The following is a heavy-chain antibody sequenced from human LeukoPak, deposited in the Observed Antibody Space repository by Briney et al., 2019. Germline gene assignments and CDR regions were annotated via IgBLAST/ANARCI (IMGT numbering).Heavy chain of an antibody. CDR1: GGSFSSYY. CDR2: INHSGRT. CDR3: ARPYYSGTYWFDS. J-gene: IGHJ5*01. V-gene: IGHV4-34*01. Sequence: SETLSLTCAVLGGSFSSYYWSWIRQTPGKGLEWLGEINHSGRTNYNPSLKSRVTLSVDTSKNQFSLKMRSVTAADTAVYYCARPYYSGTYWFDSWGQGTLVTVSS. D-gene: IGHD1-7*01.